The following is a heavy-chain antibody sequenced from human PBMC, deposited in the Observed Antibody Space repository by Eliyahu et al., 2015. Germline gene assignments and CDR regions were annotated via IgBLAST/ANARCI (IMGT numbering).Heavy chain of an antibody. CDR2: INPNSGGT. CDR3: ASEMRVTTVTTSPPAGCFDY. Sequence: QVQLVQSGAEVKKPGASVKVXCKASGXTFXGYYMHWVRQAPGQGLEWMGRINPNSGGTNYAQKFQGRVTMTRDTSISTAYMELSRLRSDDTAVYYCASEMRVTTVTTSPPAGCFDYWGQGTLVTVSS. D-gene: IGHD4-11*01. V-gene: IGHV1-2*06. CDR1: GXTFXGYY. J-gene: IGHJ4*02.